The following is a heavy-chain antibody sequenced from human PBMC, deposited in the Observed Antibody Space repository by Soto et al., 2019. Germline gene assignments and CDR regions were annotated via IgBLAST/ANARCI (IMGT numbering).Heavy chain of an antibody. CDR1: GGSISSSNW. CDR2: IYHSGST. V-gene: IGHV4-4*02. D-gene: IGHD4-17*01. J-gene: IGHJ2*01. CDR3: ARVGYGDYIWYFDL. Sequence: SETLSLTCAVSGGSISSSNWWSWVRQPPGKGLEWIGEIYHSGSTNYNPSLKSRVTISVDKSKNKFSLKLSSVTAADTAVYYCARVGYGDYIWYFDLWGRGTLVT.